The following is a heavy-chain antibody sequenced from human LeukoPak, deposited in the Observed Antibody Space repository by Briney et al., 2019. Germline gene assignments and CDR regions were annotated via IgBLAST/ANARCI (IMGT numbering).Heavy chain of an antibody. Sequence: GGSLRLSCAASGFTFSSYWMNWVRQVPGKGLVWVSRIVSDGSNTNYADSVKGRFTIPRDNAKNTLYLQMNSLRVEDTAFYYCAKDNRRHYTSGPNPDSLHWGQGALVTVSS. CDR2: IVSDGSNT. V-gene: IGHV3-74*01. D-gene: IGHD6-19*01. J-gene: IGHJ4*02. CDR3: AKDNRRHYTSGPNPDSLH. CDR1: GFTFSSYW.